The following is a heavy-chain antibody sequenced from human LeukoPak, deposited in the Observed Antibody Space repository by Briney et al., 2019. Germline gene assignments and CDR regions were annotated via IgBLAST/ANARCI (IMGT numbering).Heavy chain of an antibody. CDR2: IYPGDSDT. CDR1: GYSFNTYW. V-gene: IGHV5-51*01. D-gene: IGHD1-26*01. CDR3: ARLVGATPRGPFDY. Sequence: GESLKISCQGSGYSFNTYWIAWVRQMPGKGLEWMGIIYPGDSDTRYSPSFQGQVTISADKSISTAYLQWSSLKASDTAMYYCARLVGATPRGPFDYWGQGTLVTVSS. J-gene: IGHJ4*02.